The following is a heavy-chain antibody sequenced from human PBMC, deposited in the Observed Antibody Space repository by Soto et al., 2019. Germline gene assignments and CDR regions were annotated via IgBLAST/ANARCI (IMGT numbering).Heavy chain of an antibody. CDR2: MNPNSGNT. CDR3: ARGYYYGSGSYYYCYYYMDV. Sequence: ASVKVSRKASGYTFTSSDINWVRQATGEGLEWMGWMNPNSGNTGYAQKFQGRVTMTRNTSISPAYMELSSLRSEDTAVYYCARGYYYGSGSYYYCYYYMDVSGKGTTVTVSS. V-gene: IGHV1-8*01. CDR1: GYTFTSSD. J-gene: IGHJ6*03. D-gene: IGHD3-10*01.